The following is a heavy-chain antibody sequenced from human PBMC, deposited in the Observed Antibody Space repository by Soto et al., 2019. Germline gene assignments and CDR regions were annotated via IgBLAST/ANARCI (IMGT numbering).Heavy chain of an antibody. V-gene: IGHV4-39*01. CDR1: GASISSSNHY. CDR3: ARSYSTNSKPNWFDP. D-gene: IGHD6-13*01. Sequence: ETLSLTCTVSGASISSSNHYWGWIRQPPGKGLEWIGTIYYSGSTYYNSSLESRVTISVDTSKNQFSLKLNSVTAADTAVYYCARSYSTNSKPNWFDPWGQGTLVTVS. J-gene: IGHJ5*02. CDR2: IYYSGST.